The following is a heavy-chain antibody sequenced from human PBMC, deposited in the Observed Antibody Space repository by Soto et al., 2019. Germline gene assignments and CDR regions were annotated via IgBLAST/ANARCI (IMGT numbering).Heavy chain of an antibody. CDR1: AVSITSDNW. J-gene: IGHJ4*01. CDR2: IYHLGTT. CDR3: ATRAPPSPGAYRGYPFRY. V-gene: IGHV4-4*02. D-gene: IGHD4-4*01. Sequence: QVHLQESGPGLVKPSGTLSLTCNVSAVSITSDNWWTWVRQSPGKGLEWLGQIYHLGTTGYNPSLQSRATVSFDKSTNQFFLRLTSVTAADTAVYYCATRAPPSPGAYRGYPFRYWGQGMLVTVSS.